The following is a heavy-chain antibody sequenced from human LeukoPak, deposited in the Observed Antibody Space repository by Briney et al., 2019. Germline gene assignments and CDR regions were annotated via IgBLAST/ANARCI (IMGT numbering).Heavy chain of an antibody. CDR1: GGSISSYY. D-gene: IGHD4-17*01. J-gene: IGHJ4*02. CDR3: ARGYGDNYYFDY. Sequence: SETLSLTCTVSGGSISSYYWSWFRQPPRKELQEIVDIYYNGSTNYNPSLKSRVTISGDTSKNQFSLKLSSVTAADTAVYYCARGYGDNYYFDYWGQGALVTVSS. CDR2: IYYNGST. V-gene: IGHV4-59*12.